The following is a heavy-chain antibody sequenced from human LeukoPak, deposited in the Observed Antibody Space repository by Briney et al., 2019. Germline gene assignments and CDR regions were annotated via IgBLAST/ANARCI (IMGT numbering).Heavy chain of an antibody. CDR1: GYTFTFYY. Sequence: GASVKVSFKASGYTFTFYYMHWVRQAPGPGLEWMGIINPSGGSTSYAQKYQGRVTMTRDTSTSTVYMELSRLRPEDTAVYYCARGKRITIFGVVITQDYYYYMDVWGKGTTVTVSS. CDR3: ARGKRITIFGVVITQDYYYYMDV. V-gene: IGHV1-46*03. D-gene: IGHD3-3*01. CDR2: INPSGGST. J-gene: IGHJ6*03.